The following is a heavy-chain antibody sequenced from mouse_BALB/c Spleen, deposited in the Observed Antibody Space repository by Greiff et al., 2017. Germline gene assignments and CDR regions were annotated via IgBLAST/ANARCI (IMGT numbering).Heavy chain of an antibody. CDR2: INPSNGGT. J-gene: IGHJ4*01. CDR1: GYTFSNYY. D-gene: IGHD2-1*01. CDR3: TRPFYYGNYGAMDY. V-gene: IGHV1S81*02. Sequence: QVQLQQPGAELVKPGASVKLSCKASGYTFSNYYIYWVKQRPGQGLEWIGGINPSNGGTNFNEKFKSKATLTVDKSSSTAYMQLSSLTSEDSAVYYCTRPFYYGNYGAMDYWGQGTSVTVSS.